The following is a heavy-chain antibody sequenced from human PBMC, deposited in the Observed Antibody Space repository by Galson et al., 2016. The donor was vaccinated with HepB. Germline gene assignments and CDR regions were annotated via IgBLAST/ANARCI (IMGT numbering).Heavy chain of an antibody. CDR1: GFTFSNHA. V-gene: IGHV3-23*01. J-gene: IGHJ4*02. CDR3: TRDGNRKDDY. D-gene: IGHD1-26*01. Sequence: SLRLSCAASGFTFSNHAMIWVRQAPGKGLEWVSDISGSGESTHYRDSVKGRFIISRDNSKNKLSLQMNSLRVEDTAVYYCTRDGNRKDDYWGQGTLVTVSS. CDR2: ISGSGEST.